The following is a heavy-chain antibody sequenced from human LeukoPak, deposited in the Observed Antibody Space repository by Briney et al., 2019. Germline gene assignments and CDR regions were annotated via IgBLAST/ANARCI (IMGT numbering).Heavy chain of an antibody. CDR2: ISGSGGST. V-gene: IGHV3-23*01. CDR3: ASQTTSSWSQFDY. CDR1: GFTFSSYA. Sequence: GGSLRLSCAASGFTFSSYAMSWVRQAPGKGLEWVSAISGSGGSTYYADSVKGRFTISRDNSKNTLYLQMDRLRAEDTAIYYCASQTTSSWSQFDYWGQGTLVTVSS. D-gene: IGHD6-13*01. J-gene: IGHJ4*02.